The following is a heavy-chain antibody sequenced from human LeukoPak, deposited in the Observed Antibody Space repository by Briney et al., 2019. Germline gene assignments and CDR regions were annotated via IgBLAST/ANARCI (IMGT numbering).Heavy chain of an antibody. V-gene: IGHV3-23*01. CDR1: GFTFSSYA. D-gene: IGHD6-13*01. CDR2: ICGSGGST. CDR3: AKVETAAAATLRGFDY. Sequence: PGGSLRLSCAASGFTFSSYAMSWVRQAPGKGLEWVSRICGSGGSTYYADSVKGRFTISRDNSKNTLYLQMNSLRAEDTAVYYCAKVETAAAATLRGFDYWGQGTLATVS. J-gene: IGHJ4*02.